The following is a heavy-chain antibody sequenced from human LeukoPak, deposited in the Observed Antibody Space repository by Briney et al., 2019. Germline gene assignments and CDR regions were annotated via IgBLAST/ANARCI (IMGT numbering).Heavy chain of an antibody. CDR2: ISANSGGT. V-gene: IGHV1-2*02. CDR1: GYTFTDYY. J-gene: IGHJ4*02. Sequence: ASVKVSCKASGYTFTDYYMHWVRQAPGPGLEWMGWISANSGGTNYAQKFQGRVTMTRDTSTSTAYMELSRLRFNDTAVYYCAKKKTDYSYPSSFDYWGQGTLVTVSS. D-gene: IGHD4-11*01. CDR3: AKKKTDYSYPSSFDY.